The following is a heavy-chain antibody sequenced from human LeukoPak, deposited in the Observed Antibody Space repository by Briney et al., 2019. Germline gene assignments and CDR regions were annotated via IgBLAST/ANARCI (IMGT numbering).Heavy chain of an antibody. CDR1: GGSISSGSYY. V-gene: IGHV4-61*02. CDR2: IYTSGST. CDR3: ARDTVTTNWYFGL. J-gene: IGHJ2*01. Sequence: SQALSLTCTVSGGSISSGSYYWSWIRQPAGKGLEWIGRIYTSGSTNYNPSLKSRVTISVDTSKNQFSLKLSSVTAADTAVYYCARDTVTTNWYFGLWGRGTLVTVSS. D-gene: IGHD4-11*01.